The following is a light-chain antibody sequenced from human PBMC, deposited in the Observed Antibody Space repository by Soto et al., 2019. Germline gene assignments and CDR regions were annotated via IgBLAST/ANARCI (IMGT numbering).Light chain of an antibody. V-gene: IGKV3-20*01. CDR1: QSVSSSY. CDR3: QQYDKWFSIS. J-gene: IGKJ5*01. Sequence: EIVMTQSPVTLSVSPGERATLSCRASQSVSSSYLAWYQQKPGQAPRLLIYGASSRAAGIPARFSGSGSGTEFTLTISRLEPEDFAVYYCQQYDKWFSISFGQGTRLEIK. CDR2: GAS.